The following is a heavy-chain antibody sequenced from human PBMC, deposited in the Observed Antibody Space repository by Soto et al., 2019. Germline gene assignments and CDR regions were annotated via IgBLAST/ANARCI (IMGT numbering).Heavy chain of an antibody. CDR2: IYYTGNT. CDR3: VGVARRYGPDKP. J-gene: IGHJ5*02. V-gene: IGHV4-38-2*02. CDR1: GYSIDSGYY. D-gene: IGHD1-1*01. Sequence: SETLSLTCSVSGYSIDSGYYCGCMRQPPGKRLEWLASIYYTGNTYLNPSLKSRLRISVDTSKNQFSLNLTSLTSADTAVYYCVGVARRYGPDKPWGRGTRVTVSS.